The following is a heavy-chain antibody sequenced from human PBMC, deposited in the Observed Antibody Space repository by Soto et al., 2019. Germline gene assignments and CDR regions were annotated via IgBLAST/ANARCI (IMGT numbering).Heavy chain of an antibody. CDR3: ARGRRCASSSIDS. Sequence: GGSLRLSCSASGFTFSPYSMHWVRQPPGKGLEWVAFISSDIITTNYADSVRGRFSISRDNYRNSVYLQINSPRPEDTAVYFCARGRRCASSSIDSWGQGTLVTVSS. J-gene: IGHJ4*02. CDR2: ISSDIITT. D-gene: IGHD6-6*01. V-gene: IGHV3-30-3*01. CDR1: GFTFSPYS.